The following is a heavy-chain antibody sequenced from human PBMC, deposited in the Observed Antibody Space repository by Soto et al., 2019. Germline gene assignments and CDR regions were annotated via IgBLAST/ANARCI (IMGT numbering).Heavy chain of an antibody. J-gene: IGHJ4*02. V-gene: IGHV3-33*01. D-gene: IGHD6-13*01. CDR2: IWYDGSNK. CDR3: ARDKWGEYIAAAGTG. CDR1: GFTFSSYG. Sequence: QVQLVESGGGVVQPGRSLRLSCAASGFTFSSYGMHWVRQAPGKGLEWVAVIWYDGSNKYYADSVKGRFTISRDNSKNTLYLQMNSLRAEDTAVYYCARDKWGEYIAAAGTGWGQGTLVTVSS.